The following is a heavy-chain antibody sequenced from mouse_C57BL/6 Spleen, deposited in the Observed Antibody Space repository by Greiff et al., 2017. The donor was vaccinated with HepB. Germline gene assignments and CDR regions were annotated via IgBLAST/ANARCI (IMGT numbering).Heavy chain of an antibody. CDR1: GYSITSGYY. V-gene: IGHV3-6*01. D-gene: IGHD2-1*01. CDR3: AREEIYYRYFDV. Sequence: EVQLQESGPGLVKPSQSLSLTCSVTGYSITSGYYWNWIRQFPGNKLEWMGYISYDGSNNYNPSLKNRISITRDTSKNQFFLKLNSVTTEDTATYYCAREEIYYRYFDVWGTGTTVTVSS. CDR2: ISYDGSN. J-gene: IGHJ1*03.